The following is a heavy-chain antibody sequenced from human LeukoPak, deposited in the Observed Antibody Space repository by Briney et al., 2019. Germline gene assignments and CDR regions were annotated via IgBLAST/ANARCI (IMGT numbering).Heavy chain of an antibody. CDR3: AKDGGYDSSGYFGYFDY. CDR2: NSGSGGST. V-gene: IGHV3-23*01. Sequence: GGSLRLSCAASGFTFSSYAMSWVRQAPGKGLEWVSANSGSGGSTYYADSVKGRFTISRDNSKNTLYLQMNSLRAEDTAVYYCAKDGGYDSSGYFGYFDYWGQGTLVTVSS. CDR1: GFTFSSYA. D-gene: IGHD3-22*01. J-gene: IGHJ4*02.